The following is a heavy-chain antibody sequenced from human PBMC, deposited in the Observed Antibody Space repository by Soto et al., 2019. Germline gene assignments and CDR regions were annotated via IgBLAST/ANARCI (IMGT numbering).Heavy chain of an antibody. Sequence: PGGSLSLSCAASGFHFGRYPMSWVRQAPGKGLEWVSSISGTSGHTYYADSVSGRFIISRENSKNILFLQMCSLRAEDTAVYYCAKDPPISCSTNGVCPWDDMDVWGQGTTVTVSS. CDR2: ISGTSGHT. CDR3: AKDPPISCSTNGVCPWDDMDV. D-gene: IGHD2-8*01. V-gene: IGHV3-23*01. J-gene: IGHJ6*02. CDR1: GFHFGRYP.